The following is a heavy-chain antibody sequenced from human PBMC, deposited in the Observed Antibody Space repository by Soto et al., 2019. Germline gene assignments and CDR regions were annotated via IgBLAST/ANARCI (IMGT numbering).Heavy chain of an antibody. J-gene: IGHJ4*02. CDR1: GGSISSSSYY. Sequence: QLQLQESGPGLVKPSETLSLTCTVSGGSISSSSYYWGWIRQPPGKGLEWIGSIYYSGSTYYNPSLKSRVTISLDSSTNQFSLKLRSVTAADTAVYYCARLRSDVFDYWGQGTLVTVSS. CDR3: ARLRSDVFDY. V-gene: IGHV4-39*01. CDR2: IYYSGST.